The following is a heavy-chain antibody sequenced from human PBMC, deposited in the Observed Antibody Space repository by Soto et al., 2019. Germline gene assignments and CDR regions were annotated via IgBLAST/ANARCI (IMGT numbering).Heavy chain of an antibody. CDR2: IIPIFGTA. Sequence: SSVNVCCKASGVTFSSYAISWVRQAPGRGLEWMGWIIPIFGTANYAQKFQGRVTITADESTSTSYMELSSLRSEDTAVYYCARDDTIIERASRLWHNRYNYGMDVWGQGTTVPDSS. CDR1: GVTFSSYA. J-gene: IGHJ6*02. V-gene: IGHV1-69*13. CDR3: ARDDTIIERASRLWHNRYNYGMDV. D-gene: IGHD5-18*01.